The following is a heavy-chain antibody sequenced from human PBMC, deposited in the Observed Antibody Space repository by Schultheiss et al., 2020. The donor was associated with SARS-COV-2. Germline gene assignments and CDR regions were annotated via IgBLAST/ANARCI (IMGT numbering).Heavy chain of an antibody. J-gene: IGHJ6*03. Sequence: SQTLSLTCTVSGGSISSYYWSWIRQPPGKGLEWIGYIYYSGSTNYNPSLKSRVTISVDTSKNQFSLKLSSVTAADTAVYYCAREHWGDFWSGYSIMDVWGKGTTVTVSS. CDR1: GGSISSYY. V-gene: IGHV4-59*12. D-gene: IGHD3-3*01. CDR3: AREHWGDFWSGYSIMDV. CDR2: IYYSGST.